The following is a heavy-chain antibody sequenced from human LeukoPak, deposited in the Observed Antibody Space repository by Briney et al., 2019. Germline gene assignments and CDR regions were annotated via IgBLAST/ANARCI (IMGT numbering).Heavy chain of an antibody. Sequence: SETLSLTCTVSGGSISSYYWSWVRQTPGKGLEWIGYISYSGDTNYNPSLKSRVTISLDTSKNQFSLNLTSVTAADTAVYYCARLGGSHSPHGYWGQGTLVTVSS. CDR3: ARLGGSHSPHGY. D-gene: IGHD1-26*01. CDR2: ISYSGDT. V-gene: IGHV4-59*08. CDR1: GGSISSYY. J-gene: IGHJ4*02.